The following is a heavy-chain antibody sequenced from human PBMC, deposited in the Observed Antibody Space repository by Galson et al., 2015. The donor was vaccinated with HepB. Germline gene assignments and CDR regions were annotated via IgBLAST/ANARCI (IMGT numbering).Heavy chain of an antibody. CDR3: ARGFAGDYNWFDP. V-gene: IGHV3-7*01. J-gene: IGHJ5*02. CDR2: IKQDGSEK. D-gene: IGHD3-10*01. CDR1: GFTFSRYW. Sequence: SLRLSCAASGFTFSRYWMSWVRQAPGKGLEWVAIIKQDGSEKYYVDSVKGRVTISRDNAKNSVYLQINSLRAEDMAVYNCARGFAGDYNWFDPWGQGTLVTVSS.